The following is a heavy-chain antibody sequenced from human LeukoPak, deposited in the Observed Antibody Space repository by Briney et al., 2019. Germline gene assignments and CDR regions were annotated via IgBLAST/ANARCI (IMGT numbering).Heavy chain of an antibody. Sequence: SETLSLTCTVSGGSISSYYWSWIRQPPGKGLEWIGYIYYSGSTNCNPSVKSRVAMSVDTSKKQFSLKLSSLPAADTAVYYCERGGTAVIAPNAFDIWGKGTMVTVSS. CDR3: ERGGTAVIAPNAFDI. J-gene: IGHJ3*02. CDR2: IYYSGST. V-gene: IGHV4-59*01. CDR1: GGSISSYY. D-gene: IGHD4-23*01.